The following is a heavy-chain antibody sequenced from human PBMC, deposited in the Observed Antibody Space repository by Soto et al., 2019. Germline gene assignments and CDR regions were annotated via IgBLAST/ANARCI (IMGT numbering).Heavy chain of an antibody. V-gene: IGHV4-59*01. CDR2: IYYSGST. Sequence: SETLSLTCTVSGGSISSYYWSWIRQPPGKGLEWIGYIYYSGSTNYNPSLKSRVTISVDTSKNQFSLKLSSVTAADTAVYYCARAYCSSTSCYASPYYYYYYMDVWGKGTTVTVSS. D-gene: IGHD2-2*01. CDR3: ARAYCSSTSCYASPYYYYYYMDV. J-gene: IGHJ6*03. CDR1: GGSISSYY.